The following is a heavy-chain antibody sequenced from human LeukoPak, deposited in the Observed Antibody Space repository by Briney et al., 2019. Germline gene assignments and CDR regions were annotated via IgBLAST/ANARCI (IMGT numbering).Heavy chain of an antibody. CDR1: GHTFTSYY. CDR2: INPSGGST. Sequence: ASVKVSCKASGHTFTSYYMHWVRQAPGQGLEWMGIINPSGGSTSYAQKFQGRVTMTRDTSTSTVYMELSSLRSEDTAVYYCAREKGPWIQLWSNPFDYWGQGTLVTVSS. V-gene: IGHV1-46*03. J-gene: IGHJ4*02. CDR3: AREKGPWIQLWSNPFDY. D-gene: IGHD5-18*01.